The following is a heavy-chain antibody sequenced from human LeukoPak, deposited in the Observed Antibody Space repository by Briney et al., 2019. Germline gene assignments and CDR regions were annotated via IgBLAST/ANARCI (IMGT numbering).Heavy chain of an antibody. D-gene: IGHD6-19*01. V-gene: IGHV3-53*05. Sequence: SGGSLRLSCAASGFTVSSNYMKWVRQAPGKGLEWVSIIYSGGYTNYADSVKGRFTISRDNSKNTLYLQMNSLRAEDTAVYYCASSHSSGWYYFDYWGQGTLVTVSS. J-gene: IGHJ4*02. CDR1: GFTVSSNY. CDR2: IYSGGYT. CDR3: ASSHSSGWYYFDY.